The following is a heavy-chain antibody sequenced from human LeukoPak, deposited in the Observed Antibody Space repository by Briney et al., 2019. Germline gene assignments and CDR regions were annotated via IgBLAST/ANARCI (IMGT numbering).Heavy chain of an antibody. V-gene: IGHV3-49*03. CDR3: TRDVAVGCSSTSCFLDY. CDR2: IRSKAYGGTT. Sequence: PGRSLRLSCTASGFTFGDYAMSWFRQAPGKGLEWVGFIRSKAYGGTTEYAASVKGRFTISRDDSKSIAYLQMNSLKTEDTAVYYCTRDVAVGCSSTSCFLDYWGQGTLVTVSS. D-gene: IGHD2-2*01. J-gene: IGHJ4*02. CDR1: GFTFGDYA.